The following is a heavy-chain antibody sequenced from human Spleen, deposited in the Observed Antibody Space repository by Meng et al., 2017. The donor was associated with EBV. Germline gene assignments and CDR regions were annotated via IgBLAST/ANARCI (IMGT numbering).Heavy chain of an antibody. D-gene: IGHD3-10*01. CDR3: ARAPMVQGEGWFDP. Sequence: QVVLVKSGAEVKEPGAAVKVSCKASGYTFTSYGISWVRQAPGQGLEWMGWISAYNGNTNYAQKLQGRVTMTTDTSTSTAYMELRSLRSDDTAVYYCARAPMVQGEGWFDPWGQGTLVTVSS. CDR2: ISAYNGNT. CDR1: GYTFTSYG. J-gene: IGHJ5*02. V-gene: IGHV1-18*01.